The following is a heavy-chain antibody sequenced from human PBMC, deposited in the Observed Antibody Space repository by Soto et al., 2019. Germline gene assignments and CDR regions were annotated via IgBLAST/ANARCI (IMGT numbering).Heavy chain of an antibody. CDR1: GFTFSSHA. CDR2: LSDSGGSI. CDR3: AKVSSSWYAGFFDL. J-gene: IGHJ4*02. D-gene: IGHD6-13*01. Sequence: EVQLLESGGGLVQPGGSLRLSCTDSGFTFSSHAMTWVRQAPGKGLEWVSGLSDSGGSIYYADSVKGRFTISRDNSMNTLYLQMKTLRAEDTAVYYCAKVSSSWYAGFFDLWGQGTLVTVSS. V-gene: IGHV3-23*01.